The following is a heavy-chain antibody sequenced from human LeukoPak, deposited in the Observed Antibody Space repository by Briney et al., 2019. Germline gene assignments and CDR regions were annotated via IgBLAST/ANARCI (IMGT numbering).Heavy chain of an antibody. CDR1: GGSISSSWYY. Sequence: PSETLSLTCTVSGGSISSSWYYWGWIRQPPGKGLEWIGSIYYSGSTYYNPSLKSRVTISVDTSKNQFSLKLSSVTAADTAVYYCARDLVPTVTTGYFDYWGQGTLVTVSS. V-gene: IGHV4-39*07. CDR2: IYYSGST. CDR3: ARDLVPTVTTGYFDY. D-gene: IGHD4-17*01. J-gene: IGHJ4*02.